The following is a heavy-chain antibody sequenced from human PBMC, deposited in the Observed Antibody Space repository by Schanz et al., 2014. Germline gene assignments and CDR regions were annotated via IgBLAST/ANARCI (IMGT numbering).Heavy chain of an antibody. CDR2: ISYGGST. CDR3: ASQLVMTSGQYFHH. D-gene: IGHD1-1*01. J-gene: IGHJ1*01. CDR1: GGSVRSNTYF. Sequence: QLRVQESGPGLVKPSETLSLTCTVSGGSVRSNTYFWAWIRQPPGKGLEWIGSISYGGSTYSNPSLKSRVPIPGDPPGPHSPLTLSSVTAADSGIYYCASQLVMTSGQYFHHWGHGTLAIVSS. V-gene: IGHV4-39*02.